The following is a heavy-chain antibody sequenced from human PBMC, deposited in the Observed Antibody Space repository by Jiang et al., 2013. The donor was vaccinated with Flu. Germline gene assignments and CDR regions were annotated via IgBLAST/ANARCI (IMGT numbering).Heavy chain of an antibody. CDR2: IRYDEAKI. Sequence: SGGGVVQPGGSLRLSCAASGFTFSDSGMHWVRQAPGKGLEWVAFIRYDEAKIYYADSVKGRFTISRDNSKNTLYLQMNSLKAEDTAVYYCADLPDYWGQGTLVTVSS. J-gene: IGHJ4*02. V-gene: IGHV3-30*02. CDR3: ADLPDY. CDR1: GFTFSDSG.